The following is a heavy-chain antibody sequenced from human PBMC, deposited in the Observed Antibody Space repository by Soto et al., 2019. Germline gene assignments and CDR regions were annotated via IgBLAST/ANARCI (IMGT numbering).Heavy chain of an antibody. CDR2: INASGGST. CDR1: GYTFTSYY. J-gene: IGHJ4*02. Sequence: ASVKVSCKSSGYTFTSYYMHWVRQAPGQGLEWMGIINASGGSTSYAQKFQGRVTMTRDTPTSTVYMELSSLRSEDTAVYCCEREVGRAGIYFDYWGQGTLVTVSS. D-gene: IGHD6-13*01. V-gene: IGHV1-46*01. CDR3: EREVGRAGIYFDY.